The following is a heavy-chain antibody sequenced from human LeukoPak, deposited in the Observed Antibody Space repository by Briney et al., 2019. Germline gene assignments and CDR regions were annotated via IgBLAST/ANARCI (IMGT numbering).Heavy chain of an antibody. J-gene: IGHJ3*02. V-gene: IGHV3-23*01. CDR2: ISGSGGST. CDR1: GFTFSSYG. D-gene: IGHD4-23*01. Sequence: GGTLRLSCAASGFTFSSYGMSWVRQAPGKGLEGVSAISGSGGSTYYADSVKGRFTISRDNSKNTLYLKMNSLRAEDTAVYYCAKEWRDGGNSEMGAFDIWGQGTMVTVSS. CDR3: AKEWRDGGNSEMGAFDI.